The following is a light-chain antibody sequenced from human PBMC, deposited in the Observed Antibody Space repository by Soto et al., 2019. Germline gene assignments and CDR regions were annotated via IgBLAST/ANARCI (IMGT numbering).Light chain of an antibody. J-gene: IGLJ2*01. V-gene: IGLV2-11*01. CDR3: CSYAGSSYVV. Sequence: QSALTQPRSVSGSPGQSVTISCTGTSSDVGGYNYVSGYQHHPGKAPKLMIYDVNKRPSGVPDRFSGSKSGNTASLTISGLQAEDEADYFCCSYAGSSYVVFGGGTQLTVL. CDR2: DVN. CDR1: SSDVGGYNY.